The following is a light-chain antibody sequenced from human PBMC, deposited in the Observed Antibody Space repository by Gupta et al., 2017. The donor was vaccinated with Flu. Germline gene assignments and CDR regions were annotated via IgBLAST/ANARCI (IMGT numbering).Light chain of an antibody. J-gene: IGLJ2*01. Sequence: QSVLTQPPSASGTPGQRVTISCSGSSSNIGSNTVNWYQKLPGTAPKLRIFSNNQRPSGVPDRFAGSKSGTSASRDISGLQSEDEADDYWAAWDDSLNGRVFGGGTKLTVL. V-gene: IGLV1-44*01. CDR2: SNN. CDR3: AAWDDSLNGRV. CDR1: SSNIGSNT.